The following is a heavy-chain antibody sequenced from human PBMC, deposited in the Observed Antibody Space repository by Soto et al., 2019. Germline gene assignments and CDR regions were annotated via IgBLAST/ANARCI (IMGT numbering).Heavy chain of an antibody. Sequence: GASVKVSCKASGYTFTSYAMHWVRQAPGQRLEWMGWINAGNGNTKYSQKFQGRVTITRDTSASTAYMELSSLRSEDTAVYYCAKGGYYYDSSGYYSWFDPWGQGTLVTVSS. CDR3: AKGGYYYDSSGYYSWFDP. D-gene: IGHD3-22*01. CDR2: INAGNGNT. CDR1: GYTFTSYA. J-gene: IGHJ5*02. V-gene: IGHV1-3*01.